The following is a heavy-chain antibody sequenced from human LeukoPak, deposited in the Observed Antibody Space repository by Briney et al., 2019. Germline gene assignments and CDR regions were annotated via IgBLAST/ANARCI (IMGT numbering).Heavy chain of an antibody. CDR2: IYTSGST. J-gene: IGHJ5*02. V-gene: IGHV4-61*02. CDR1: GGSISSGSYY. Sequence: SQTLSLTCTVSGGSISSGSYYWSWIRQPAGKGLEWIGRIYTSGSTNYNPSLKSRVTISVDTSKNQFSLKLSSVTAADTAVYYCARVGPYIEVDPWGQGTLVIVSS. D-gene: IGHD5-12*01. CDR3: ARVGPYIEVDP.